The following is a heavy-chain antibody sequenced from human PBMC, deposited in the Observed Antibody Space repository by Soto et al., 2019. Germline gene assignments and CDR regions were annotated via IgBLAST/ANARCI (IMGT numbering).Heavy chain of an antibody. CDR1: GGTFSSYT. CDR2: IIPILGIA. J-gene: IGHJ4*02. D-gene: IGHD2-15*01. Sequence: SVKVSCKASGGTFSSYTISWVRQAPGQGLEWMGRIIPILGIANYAQKFQGRVTITADKSTSTAYMELSSLRSEDTAVYYFARASRPPYCSGGSCYSNYWGQGTLVTVSS. CDR3: ARASRPPYCSGGSCYSNY. V-gene: IGHV1-69*02.